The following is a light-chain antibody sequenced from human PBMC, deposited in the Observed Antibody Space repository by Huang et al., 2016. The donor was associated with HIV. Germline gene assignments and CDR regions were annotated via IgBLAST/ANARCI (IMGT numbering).Light chain of an antibody. J-gene: IGKJ4*01. V-gene: IGKV3-11*01. CDR3: QQRSNWPRALT. CDR1: QSVGSY. CDR2: DAS. Sequence: EIVLTQSPATLSLSPGERATLSCRASQSVGSYLACYQQKPGQAPRLLIYDASNRATGIPARFSGSASWTDFTLTISSLEPEDFAVYYCQQRSNWPRALTFGGGTKVEIK.